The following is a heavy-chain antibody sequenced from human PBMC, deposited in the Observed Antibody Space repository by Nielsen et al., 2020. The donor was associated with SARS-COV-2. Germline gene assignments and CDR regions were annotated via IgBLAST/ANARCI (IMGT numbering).Heavy chain of an antibody. CDR3: ATVRLGELFRFDY. Sequence: SVKVSCKASGGTFSNYAISWVRQAPGQGLEWMGGIIPLLNTTNYAQRFQDRVTITADESTSTAYMDLSSLRSEDAAVYFCATVRLGELFRFDYWGQGTLVTVSS. CDR2: IIPLLNTT. J-gene: IGHJ4*02. D-gene: IGHD3-16*01. V-gene: IGHV1-69*13. CDR1: GGTFSNYA.